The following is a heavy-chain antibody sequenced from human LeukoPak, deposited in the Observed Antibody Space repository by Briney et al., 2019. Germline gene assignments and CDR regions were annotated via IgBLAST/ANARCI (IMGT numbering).Heavy chain of an antibody. Sequence: WASVKVSCKASGYTFTGYYMHWVRQAPGQGLEWMGRINPNSGGTNYAQKFQGRVTITTDESTSTAYMELSSLRSEDTAVYYCAATPGYWGQGTLVTVSS. D-gene: IGHD2-15*01. V-gene: IGHV1-2*06. CDR3: AATPGY. CDR1: GYTFTGYY. J-gene: IGHJ4*02. CDR2: INPNSGGT.